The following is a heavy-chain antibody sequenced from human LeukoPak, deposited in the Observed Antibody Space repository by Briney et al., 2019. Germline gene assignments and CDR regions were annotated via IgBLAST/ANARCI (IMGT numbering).Heavy chain of an antibody. Sequence: GSSVKVSCKASGGTFSSYAISWVRQAPGQGLEWMGGIIPIFGTANYAQKFQGRVTITADESTSTAYMELSSLRSEDTAAYYCARDTAMVEGYFDYWGQGTLVTVSS. CDR2: IIPIFGTA. CDR1: GGTFSSYA. CDR3: ARDTAMVEGYFDY. D-gene: IGHD5-18*01. J-gene: IGHJ4*02. V-gene: IGHV1-69*01.